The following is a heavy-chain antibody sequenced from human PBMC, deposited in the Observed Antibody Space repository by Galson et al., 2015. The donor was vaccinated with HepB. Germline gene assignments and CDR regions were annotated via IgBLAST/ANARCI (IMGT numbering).Heavy chain of an antibody. Sequence: SLRLSCAASGFTFYTSAMTWVRQAPGKGLEWVSGISGTGGSTNYVDSVKGRFTISRDNSKNTLYLQMNSLRVEDTAVYYCARVHNPASTVDLIDYWGQGTLVTVSS. D-gene: IGHD1-1*01. V-gene: IGHV3-23*01. CDR2: ISGTGGST. CDR3: ARVHNPASTVDLIDY. CDR1: GFTFYTSA. J-gene: IGHJ4*02.